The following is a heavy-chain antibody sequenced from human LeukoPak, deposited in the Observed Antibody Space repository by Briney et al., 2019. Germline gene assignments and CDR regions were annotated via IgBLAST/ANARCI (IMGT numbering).Heavy chain of an antibody. V-gene: IGHV3-53*01. D-gene: IGHD1-26*01. CDR3: TRDSGTYNWLDP. J-gene: IGHJ5*02. CDR1: GFTFSNYA. Sequence: GGSLRLSCTASGFTFSNYALGWVRQAPGKGLEWVSVMYRGGSTYYADSVKGRFTISRDNSKNTLYLQMNSLRAEDTAVYYCTRDSGTYNWLDPWGQGTLVTVSS. CDR2: MYRGGST.